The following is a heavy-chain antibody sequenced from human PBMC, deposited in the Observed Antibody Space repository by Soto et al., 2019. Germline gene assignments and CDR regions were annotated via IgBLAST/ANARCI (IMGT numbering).Heavy chain of an antibody. V-gene: IGHV3-33*01. D-gene: IGHD3-16*01. Sequence: QVQLVESGGGVVQPGRSLRLSCAASGFTFRIYSMHWVRQSPGKGLEWVAVMWYDGTNKYYGESVKGRFTISRDNSENTLYLQMNSLRVEDTAVYYCARDATFGTKGGSFDIWGHGILVTVSS. J-gene: IGHJ3*02. CDR3: ARDATFGTKGGSFDI. CDR2: MWYDGTNK. CDR1: GFTFRIYS.